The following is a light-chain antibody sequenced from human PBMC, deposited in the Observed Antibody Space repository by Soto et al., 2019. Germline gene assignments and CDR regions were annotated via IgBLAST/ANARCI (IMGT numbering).Light chain of an antibody. V-gene: IGKV3-20*01. Sequence: EVVLTQSPGTLSLSPGARATLSCRASQTVASNFLAWYQHKPGQSPRLLIYGASTRATDIPDRFSGSGSGPDFTLTISRLEPEDSAVYYCQQYGTSPPLTFGGGTKVEIK. J-gene: IGKJ4*01. CDR3: QQYGTSPPLT. CDR2: GAS. CDR1: QTVASNF.